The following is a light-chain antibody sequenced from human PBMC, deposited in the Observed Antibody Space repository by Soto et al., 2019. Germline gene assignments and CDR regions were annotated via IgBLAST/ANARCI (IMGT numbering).Light chain of an antibody. J-gene: IGKJ1*01. V-gene: IGKV2-30*01. CDR1: RSLVYSDGNTY. Sequence: DVVMTQSPLSLPVSLGQPTSISCRCGRSLVYSDGNTYLNWFQQRPGQSPRRLIYNVSNRDSGVPDRFSGSGSGTDFTLKISRVVAEDVGVYYCMQGTHWPRTFGQGTKVDI. CDR3: MQGTHWPRT. CDR2: NVS.